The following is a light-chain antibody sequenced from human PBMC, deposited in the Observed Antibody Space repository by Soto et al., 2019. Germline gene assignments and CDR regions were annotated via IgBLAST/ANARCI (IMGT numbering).Light chain of an antibody. Sequence: QAVVTQETSLTVSPGGTVTLTCGSSTGAVTSNHHPHWFQQKAGQAPRTLIYDTSNKHSWTPARFSGSLLGDKAALTLSGAQPEDEAQYYCLLSYNAARVFGGGTKLTVL. V-gene: IGLV7-46*01. CDR1: TGAVTSNHH. CDR3: LLSYNAARV. CDR2: DTS. J-gene: IGLJ2*01.